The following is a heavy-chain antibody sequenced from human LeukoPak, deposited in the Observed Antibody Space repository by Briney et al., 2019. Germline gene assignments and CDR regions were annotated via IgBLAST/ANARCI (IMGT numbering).Heavy chain of an antibody. V-gene: IGHV1-69*04. CDR3: ALDSSGYPVY. J-gene: IGHJ4*02. Sequence: SVKVSCKASGYTFTSYAISWVRQAPGQGLEWMGRIIPILGIANYAQKFQGRVTITADKSTSTAYMELSSLRSEDTAVYYCALDSSGYPVYWGQGTLVTVSS. D-gene: IGHD3-22*01. CDR1: GYTFTSYA. CDR2: IIPILGIA.